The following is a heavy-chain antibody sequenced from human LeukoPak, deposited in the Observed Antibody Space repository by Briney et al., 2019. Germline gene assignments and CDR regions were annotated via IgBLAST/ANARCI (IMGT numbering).Heavy chain of an antibody. CDR3: TKLLKWGFTYMDV. D-gene: IGHD7-27*01. CDR1: GFNFSSYG. CDR2: ISGSGANT. Sequence: GGSLRLSCAASGFNFSSYGMSWVRQAPGKGLEWVSAISGSGANTYYADSVKGRFTISRDNSKNTLYLQMNSLRAEDTAVIYYCTKLLKWGFTYMDVWGKGTTVTISS. J-gene: IGHJ6*03. V-gene: IGHV3-23*01.